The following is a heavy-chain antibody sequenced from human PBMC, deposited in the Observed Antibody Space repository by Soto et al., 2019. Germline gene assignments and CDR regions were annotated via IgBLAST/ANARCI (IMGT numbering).Heavy chain of an antibody. CDR2: VHYSRDY. J-gene: IGHJ6*02. D-gene: IGHD3-10*01. CDR1: GGSISRYY. CDR3: ARQGFGALHGIVDV. Sequence: QVQLQESGPGLVKPSETLSLSCTVSGGSISRYYWSWIRQTPGKGLEWIGYVHYSRDYNYKPSLKGRVAISLAESKRTFSLKRASVTATDTAVYYCARQGFGALHGIVDVWGQGTTVTVSS. V-gene: IGHV4-59*08.